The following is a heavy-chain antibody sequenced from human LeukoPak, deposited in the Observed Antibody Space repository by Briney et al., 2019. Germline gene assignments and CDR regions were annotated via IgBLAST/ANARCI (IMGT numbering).Heavy chain of an antibody. J-gene: IGHJ4*02. CDR1: GFTYCSYH. CDR2: IKQDGREK. CDR3: ARAYLIDY. Sequence: PGGSLRLSCAASGFTYCSYHMRWVRQAPGRGLEGVVNIKQDGREKYNVDSVKGRFTITTDNAKNSLYLEMNSLRSKATAVYHCARAYLIDYWGQGTLVTVSS. V-gene: IGHV3-7*04.